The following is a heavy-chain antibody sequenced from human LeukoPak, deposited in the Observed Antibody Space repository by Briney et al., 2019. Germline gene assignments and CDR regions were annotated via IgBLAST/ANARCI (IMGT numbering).Heavy chain of an antibody. CDR2: INPNSGGT. Sequence: GASVKVSCKASGYTFTGYYMHWVRQAPGQGLEWMGWINPNSGGTNYAQKFQGRVTMTRDTSISTAYMELSRLRSDDTAVYYCARVWDKYPDAFDIWGQGTMVTVSS. CDR3: ARVWDKYPDAFDI. D-gene: IGHD1-26*01. V-gene: IGHV1-2*02. J-gene: IGHJ3*02. CDR1: GYTFTGYY.